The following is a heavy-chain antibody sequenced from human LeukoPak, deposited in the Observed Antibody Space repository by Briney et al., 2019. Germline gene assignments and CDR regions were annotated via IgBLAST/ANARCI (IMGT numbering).Heavy chain of an antibody. Sequence: GSSVKVSCKASGGTFSSYAISWVRQAPGQGLEWMGGIIPIFGTANYAQKFQGRVTITADESTSTAYMELSSLRSEDTAVYYCARDRVTTEIRSAFDIWGQGTMVTVSS. CDR2: IIPIFGTA. CDR1: GGTFSSYA. CDR3: ARDRVTTEIRSAFDI. V-gene: IGHV1-69*01. J-gene: IGHJ3*02. D-gene: IGHD4-11*01.